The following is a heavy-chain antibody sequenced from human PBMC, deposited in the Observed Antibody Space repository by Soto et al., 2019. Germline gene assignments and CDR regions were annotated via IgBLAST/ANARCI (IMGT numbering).Heavy chain of an antibody. J-gene: IGHJ6*02. CDR1: GGSISSYY. V-gene: IGHV4-4*07. CDR2: IYTSGST. D-gene: IGHD6-6*01. Sequence: PSETLSLTCTVSGGSISSYYWSWIRQPAGKGLEWIGRIYTSGSTNYNPSLKSRVTMSVDTSKNQFSLKLSSVTAADTAVYYCARGIGLAARPAFLGGMDVWGQGTTVTVSS. CDR3: ARGIGLAARPAFLGGMDV.